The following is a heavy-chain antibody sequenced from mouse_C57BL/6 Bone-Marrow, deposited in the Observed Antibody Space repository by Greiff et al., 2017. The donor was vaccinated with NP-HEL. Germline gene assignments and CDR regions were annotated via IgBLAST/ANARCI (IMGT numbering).Heavy chain of an antibody. J-gene: IGHJ4*01. CDR3: TLITTVVECYAMDY. CDR2: IYPGNSDT. Sequence: EVQLQQSGTVLARPGASVKMSCKTSGYTFTSYWMHWVKQRPGQGLEWIGAIYPGNSDTSYNQKFKGKAKLTAVTSASTAYMELSSLTNEDSAVYYCTLITTVVECYAMDYWGQGTSVTVSS. CDR1: GYTFTSYW. D-gene: IGHD1-1*01. V-gene: IGHV1-5*01.